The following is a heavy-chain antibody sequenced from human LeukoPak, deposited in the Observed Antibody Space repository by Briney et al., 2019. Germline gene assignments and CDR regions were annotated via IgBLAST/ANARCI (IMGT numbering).Heavy chain of an antibody. Sequence: ASVKVSCKASGYLLISYGINWVRQAPGQGLEWMGWINPNSGGTNYAKKFQGRVTMNRDTSISTAYMELSRLRSDDTAVYYCARDLGGSYYRDYWGQGTLVTVSS. D-gene: IGHD1-26*01. V-gene: IGHV1-2*02. CDR1: GYLLISYG. J-gene: IGHJ4*02. CDR2: INPNSGGT. CDR3: ARDLGGSYYRDY.